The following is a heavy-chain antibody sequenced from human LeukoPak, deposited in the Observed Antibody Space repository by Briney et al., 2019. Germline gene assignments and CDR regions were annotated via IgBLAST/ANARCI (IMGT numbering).Heavy chain of an antibody. J-gene: IGHJ4*02. Sequence: GGSLRLSCAASGFTVSNNYMGWVRQAPAKGLEWVSAISGSGGSTYYADSVKGRFTISRDNSKNTLYLQMNSLRAEDTAVYYCAKDHSYWGQGTLVTVSS. CDR1: GFTVSNNY. CDR3: AKDHSY. D-gene: IGHD4-11*01. CDR2: ISGSGGST. V-gene: IGHV3-23*01.